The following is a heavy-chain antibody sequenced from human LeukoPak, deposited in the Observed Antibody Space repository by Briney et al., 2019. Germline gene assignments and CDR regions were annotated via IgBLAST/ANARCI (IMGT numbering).Heavy chain of an antibody. CDR2: IRNDGTDE. D-gene: IGHD3-16*01. CDR1: GFTFSRYG. Sequence: GGSLRLSCAASGFTFSRYGMHWVRQAPGKGLEWVTFIRNDGTDEYYADSVKGRFTISRDNSKNSLYLQMNSLRGEDTAVYYCAKCSAGLKGPVWDYYFEYWGQGTLVTVSS. V-gene: IGHV3-30*02. CDR3: AKCSAGLKGPVWDYYFEY. J-gene: IGHJ4*02.